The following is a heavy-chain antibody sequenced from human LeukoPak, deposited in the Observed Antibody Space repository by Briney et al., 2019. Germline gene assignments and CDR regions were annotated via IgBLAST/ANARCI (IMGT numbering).Heavy chain of an antibody. J-gene: IGHJ5*02. D-gene: IGHD4-17*01. CDR1: GYTFTGYY. CDR3: ATLTTVTTHRFDP. Sequence: EASVKVSCKASGYTFTGYYMHWVRQAPGQGLEWMGWINPNSGGTNYAQKFQGRVTMTRDTSISTAYMELSGLRSDDTAVYYCATLTTVTTHRFDPWGQGTLVTVSS. V-gene: IGHV1-2*02. CDR2: INPNSGGT.